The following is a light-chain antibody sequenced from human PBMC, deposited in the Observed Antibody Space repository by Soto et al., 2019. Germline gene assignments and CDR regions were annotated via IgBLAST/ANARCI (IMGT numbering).Light chain of an antibody. Sequence: ELVMTQSPATLSVSPGERATLSCRASQSLSSNLAWYQHKPGQAPRLLIYGASARATGIPARFSGSGSGTEFTLAISSLQSEDFAIYSCQQYNGWPYTFGQGTRLEIK. CDR3: QQYNGWPYT. CDR1: QSLSSN. CDR2: GAS. J-gene: IGKJ2*01. V-gene: IGKV3-15*01.